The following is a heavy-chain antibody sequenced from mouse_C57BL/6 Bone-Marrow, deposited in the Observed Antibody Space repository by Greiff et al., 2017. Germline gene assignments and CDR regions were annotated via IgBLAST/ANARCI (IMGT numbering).Heavy chain of an antibody. CDR3: TSYYVIYYDYDERASYAMDY. CDR2: IDPENGDT. Sequence: VQLQQSGAELVRPGASVKLSCTASGFNIKDDYMHWVKQRPEQGLEWIGWIDPENGDTEYASKFQGKAIITADTSSNTAYLQLSSLTSEDTAVYYCTSYYVIYYDYDERASYAMDYWGQGTSVTVSS. CDR1: GFNIKDDY. J-gene: IGHJ4*01. V-gene: IGHV14-4*01. D-gene: IGHD2-4*01.